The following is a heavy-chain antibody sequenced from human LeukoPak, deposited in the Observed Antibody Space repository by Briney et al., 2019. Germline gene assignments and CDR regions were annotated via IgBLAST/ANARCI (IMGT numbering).Heavy chain of an antibody. D-gene: IGHD2-15*01. V-gene: IGHV1-18*01. Sequence: ASVKVSCKAAGYNFINYVISWVRQAPGQGLEWMGWINPYNGNSKYAQKFQGRVTMTTDTSTSTAYMELSSLRSEDTAVYYCARGDCSGGSCHDAFDIWGQGTMVTVSS. CDR1: GYNFINYV. CDR3: ARGDCSGGSCHDAFDI. J-gene: IGHJ3*02. CDR2: INPYNGNS.